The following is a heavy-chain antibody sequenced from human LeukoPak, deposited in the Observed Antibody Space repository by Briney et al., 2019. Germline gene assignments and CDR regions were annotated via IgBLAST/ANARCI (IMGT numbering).Heavy chain of an antibody. D-gene: IGHD3-22*01. CDR2: ISGSGGST. CDR1: GFIFSSSA. J-gene: IGHJ3*02. V-gene: IGHV3-23*01. CDR3: AKTSYYDSSGYFYAFDI. Sequence: PGGSLRLSCAASGFIFSSSAMSWVRQAPGKGLEWVSAISGSGGSTYYADSVKGRFTISRDNSKNTLYLQMNSLRAEDTAVYYCAKTSYYDSSGYFYAFDIWGQGTMVTVSS.